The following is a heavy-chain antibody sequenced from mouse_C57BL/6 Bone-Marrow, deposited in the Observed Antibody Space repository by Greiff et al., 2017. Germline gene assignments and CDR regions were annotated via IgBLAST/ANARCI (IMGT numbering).Heavy chain of an antibody. Sequence: QVQLQQSGAELVRPGTSVKVSCKASGYAFTNYLIEWVKQRPGQGLEWIGVINPGSGGTNDNEKFKGQATLTADKSSSTAYMQLSSLTSEDSAVYFCARGRRFLLLDYWGQGTTLTVSS. CDR1: GYAFTNYL. CDR2: INPGSGGT. V-gene: IGHV1-54*01. CDR3: ARGRRFLLLDY. J-gene: IGHJ2*01. D-gene: IGHD2-10*01.